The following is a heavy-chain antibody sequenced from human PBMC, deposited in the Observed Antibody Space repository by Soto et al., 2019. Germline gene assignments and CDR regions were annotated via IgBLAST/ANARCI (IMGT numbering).Heavy chain of an antibody. V-gene: IGHV3-43*01. CDR1: GFTFYDYT. Sequence: HPGGSLRLSCAASGFTFYDYTMHWVRQAPGKGLEWVSLISWDGGSTYYADSVKGRFTISRDNSKNSLYLQMNSLRTEDTALYYCAKDMHRPSGSYQPYYYYGMDVWGQGTTVTVSS. CDR2: ISWDGGST. CDR3: AKDMHRPSGSYQPYYYYGMDV. J-gene: IGHJ6*02. D-gene: IGHD3-10*01.